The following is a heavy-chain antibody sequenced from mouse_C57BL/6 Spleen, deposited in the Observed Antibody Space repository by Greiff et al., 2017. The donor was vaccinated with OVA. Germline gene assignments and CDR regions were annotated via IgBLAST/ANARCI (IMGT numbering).Heavy chain of an antibody. CDR3: ARGYFDV. Sequence: VQLQQSGPELVKPGASVKISCKASGYTFTDYYMNWVKQSHGKSLEWIGDINPNNGGTSYNQKFKGKATLTVDKSSSTAYMELRSLTSEDSAVYYCARGYFDVWGKGTTVTVSS. J-gene: IGHJ1*03. CDR1: GYTFTDYY. V-gene: IGHV1-26*01. CDR2: INPNNGGT.